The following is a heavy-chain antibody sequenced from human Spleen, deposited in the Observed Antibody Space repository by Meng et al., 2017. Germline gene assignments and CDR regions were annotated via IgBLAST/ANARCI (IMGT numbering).Heavy chain of an antibody. CDR3: ARGYVPSWGSYRYQKNYYYYYGMDV. J-gene: IGHJ6*02. CDR1: GGSFSGYY. V-gene: IGHV4-34*01. CDR2: INHSGST. D-gene: IGHD3-16*02. Sequence: SETLSLTCAVYGGSFSGYYWSWIHQPPGKGLEWIGEINHSGSTNYNPSLKSRVTISVDTSKNQFSLKLSSVTAADTAVYYCARGYVPSWGSYRYQKNYYYYYGMDVWGQGTTVTVSS.